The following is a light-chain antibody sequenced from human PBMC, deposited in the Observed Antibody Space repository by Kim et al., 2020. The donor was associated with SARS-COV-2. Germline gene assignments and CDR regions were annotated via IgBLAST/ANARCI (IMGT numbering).Light chain of an antibody. Sequence: PGGENTHYCRGSQSVNRSSIDVYAQKPGLAPRLLLYDASSRATVIPDRFSVSGCGTDFTLTISRLGPVEFSLYYCQQCHSSPPWTFGQRTKVDSK. CDR1: QSVNRSS. V-gene: IGKV3-20*01. CDR3: QQCHSSPPWT. J-gene: IGKJ1*01. CDR2: DAS.